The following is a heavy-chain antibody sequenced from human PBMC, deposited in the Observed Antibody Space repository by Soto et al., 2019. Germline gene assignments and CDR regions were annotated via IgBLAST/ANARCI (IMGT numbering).Heavy chain of an antibody. Sequence: PGESLKISFKASGYSFANYWIGWVCQKPGKGLEWMGAIYPGDSETTYSPSFEGQVIISVDRSRGTAFLEWSSLKASDTAMYYCVRPGAPTDTVVYDFWGQGTQVTVSS. CDR1: GYSFANYW. J-gene: IGHJ4*02. V-gene: IGHV5-51*01. D-gene: IGHD5-18*01. CDR2: IYPGDSET. CDR3: VRPGAPTDTVVYDF.